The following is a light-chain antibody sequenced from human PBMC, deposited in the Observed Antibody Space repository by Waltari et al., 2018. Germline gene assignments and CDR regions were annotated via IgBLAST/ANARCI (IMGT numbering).Light chain of an antibody. CDR1: QSVSRY. Sequence: EIVLTQSPGTLSLSPGERATLSCRTSQSVSRYLAWYQQKPGQAPRLLIYDTSIRATGVPGRFGGSESGTDFSLTISRLEPEDFAVYYCQKYGTLPATFVQGTKVQMK. CDR2: DTS. CDR3: QKYGTLPAT. J-gene: IGKJ1*01. V-gene: IGKV3-20*01.